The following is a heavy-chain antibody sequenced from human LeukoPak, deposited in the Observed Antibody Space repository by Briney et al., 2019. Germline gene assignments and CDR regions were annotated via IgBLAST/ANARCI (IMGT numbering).Heavy chain of an antibody. CDR3: AKSAIVVVITVSDY. CDR1: GFTFSSYG. J-gene: IGHJ4*02. V-gene: IGHV3-30*18. CDR2: ISYDGSTK. D-gene: IGHD3-22*01. Sequence: GRSLRLSCAASGFTFSSYGMHWVRQAPGKGLEWVAVISYDGSTKYYADSVKGRFTISRDNSENTLYLQMNSLRAEDTAVYYCAKSAIVVVITVSDYWGQGTLVTVSS.